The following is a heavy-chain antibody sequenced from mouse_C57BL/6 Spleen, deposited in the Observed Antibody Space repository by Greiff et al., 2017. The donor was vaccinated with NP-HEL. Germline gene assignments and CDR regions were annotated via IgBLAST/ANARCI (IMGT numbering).Heavy chain of an antibody. CDR2: IYPRRGNT. V-gene: IGHV1-81*01. CDR3: ARYQLVAPPYAMDY. Sequence: QVQLQQSGAELARPGASVKLSCKASGYTFTSYGISWVKQRTGQGLEWIGEIYPRRGNTYYNEKFKGKATLTADKSSSTAYMELRSLTSEDSAVYFCARYQLVAPPYAMDYWGQGTSVTVSS. CDR1: GYTFTSYG. J-gene: IGHJ4*01. D-gene: IGHD1-1*01.